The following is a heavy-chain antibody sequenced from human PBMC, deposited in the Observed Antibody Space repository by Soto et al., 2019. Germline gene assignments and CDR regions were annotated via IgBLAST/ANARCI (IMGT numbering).Heavy chain of an antibody. CDR2: VFHSGST. V-gene: IGHV4-30-2*01. Sequence: SESLFLTCAVSGGSIGSGGYSWRWMRKAAGKGLEWFGYVFHSGSTHYNPSLQSRVTISVDRSRNQFSRKLSSVTAADTAVYYCAREGTGFVFDYRGQRALVTVPS. CDR1: GGSIGSGGYS. J-gene: IGHJ4*02. D-gene: IGHD1-1*01. CDR3: AREGTGFVFDY.